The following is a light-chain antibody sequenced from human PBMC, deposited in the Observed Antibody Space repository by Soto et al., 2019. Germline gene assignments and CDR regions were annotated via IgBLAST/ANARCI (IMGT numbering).Light chain of an antibody. J-gene: IGKJ1*01. V-gene: IGKV3-20*01. CDR1: QTISNSY. CDR3: QVYGDSTPT. CDR2: GAS. Sequence: EIVLTQSPGTLSLSPGERATLSCRASQTISNSYSAWYQQKPGQAPRLLIYGASTRATGIPERFSGSGSGTDFTLTISRLEPGDFAVYYCQVYGDSTPTFGHGTKVEIK.